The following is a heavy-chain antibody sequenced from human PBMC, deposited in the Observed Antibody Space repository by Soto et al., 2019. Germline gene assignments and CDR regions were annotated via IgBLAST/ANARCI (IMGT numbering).Heavy chain of an antibody. Sequence: GGSLRLSCAASGFTFSSYGMHWVRQAPGKGLEWVAVISYDGSNKYYADSVKGRFTISRDNSKNTLYLQMNSLRAEDTAVYYCAKDQLGYSYGYLGYYFDYWGQGTLVTVPQ. CDR1: GFTFSSYG. J-gene: IGHJ4*02. CDR3: AKDQLGYSYGYLGYYFDY. CDR2: ISYDGSNK. D-gene: IGHD5-18*01. V-gene: IGHV3-30*18.